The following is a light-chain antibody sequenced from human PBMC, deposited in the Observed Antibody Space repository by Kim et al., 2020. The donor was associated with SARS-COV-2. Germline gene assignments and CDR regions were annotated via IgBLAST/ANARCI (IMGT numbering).Light chain of an antibody. CDR1: QIISSN. Sequence: EIVMTQSPATLSVSPGERATLSCMASQIISSNLAWYQQKPGQAPRLLIYGASTRATGIPARFSGSGSGTELTITISSLQSEDFAVYYCQQYNNWPLTFGGGTKVDIK. V-gene: IGKV3-15*01. CDR2: GAS. J-gene: IGKJ4*01. CDR3: QQYNNWPLT.